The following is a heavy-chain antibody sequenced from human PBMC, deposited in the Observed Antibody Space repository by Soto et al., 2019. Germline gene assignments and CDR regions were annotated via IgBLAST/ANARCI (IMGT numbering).Heavy chain of an antibody. Sequence: GGSLRLSCAASGFTFSDYWMNWVRQAPGKGLEWVASIKQDGGEKNYVDSVKGRFTISRDNSKNTLYLQMNSLRAEDTAVYYCAKAIVAAIFYFDYWGQGTLVTVSS. CDR1: GFTFSDYW. J-gene: IGHJ4*02. CDR2: IKQDGGEK. V-gene: IGHV3-7*05. CDR3: AKAIVAAIFYFDY. D-gene: IGHD2-21*01.